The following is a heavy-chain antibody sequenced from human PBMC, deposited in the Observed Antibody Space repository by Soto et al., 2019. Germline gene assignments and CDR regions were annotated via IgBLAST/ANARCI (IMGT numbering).Heavy chain of an antibody. CDR3: ARDRYYYDSSGYYYDYYYYYGTDV. Sequence: SVKVSCKASGGTFSSYAISWVRQAPGQGLEWMGGIIPIFGTANYAQKFQGRVTITADKSTSTAYMELSSLRSEYTAVYYCARDRYYYDSSGYYYDYYYYYGTDVWG. CDR2: IIPIFGTA. D-gene: IGHD3-22*01. V-gene: IGHV1-69*06. J-gene: IGHJ6*02. CDR1: GGTFSSYA.